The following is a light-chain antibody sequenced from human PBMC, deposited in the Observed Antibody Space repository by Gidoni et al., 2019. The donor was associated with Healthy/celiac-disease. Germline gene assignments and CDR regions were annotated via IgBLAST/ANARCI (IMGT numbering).Light chain of an antibody. J-gene: IGLJ2*01. Sequence: QSALTPPAPVSGSPGQSLTISCTGTSSDVGGYNYVSWYQQHPGKAPKLMIYDVSNRPSGVSNRFSGSKSGNTASLTISGLQAEDEADYYCSSYTSSSTPLVVFGGGTKLTVL. CDR3: SSYTSSSTPLVV. V-gene: IGLV2-14*01. CDR1: SSDVGGYNY. CDR2: DVS.